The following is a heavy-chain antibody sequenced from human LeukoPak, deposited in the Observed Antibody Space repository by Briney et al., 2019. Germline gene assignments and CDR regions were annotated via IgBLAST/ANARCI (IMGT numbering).Heavy chain of an antibody. J-gene: IGHJ6*04. CDR2: ISGGST. CDR1: GFTFSSYA. CDR3: AKGDCSSTTCSGFYGMDV. V-gene: IGHV3-23*01. Sequence: GGSLRLSCAASGFTFSSYAMSWVRPAPGKGLEWGSTISGGSTYYADFEKGRFTISPDKSKSPMYLRMDSLRTEDTAVYYCAKGDCSSTTCSGFYGMDVWGRGTTVTVSS. D-gene: IGHD2-2*01.